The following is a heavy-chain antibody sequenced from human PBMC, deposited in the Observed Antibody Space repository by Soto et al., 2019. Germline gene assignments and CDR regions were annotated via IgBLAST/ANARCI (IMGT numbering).Heavy chain of an antibody. CDR1: GYTFTGYY. Sequence: GASVKVSCKASGYTFTGYYMHWVRQAPGQGLEWMGWINPNSGGTNYAQKFQGRVTMTRDTSISTAYMELSRLRSDDTAVYYCARDLVLSSWYVARVSPHFDYWGQGTLVTVSS. J-gene: IGHJ4*02. D-gene: IGHD6-13*01. V-gene: IGHV1-2*02. CDR3: ARDLVLSSWYVARVSPHFDY. CDR2: INPNSGGT.